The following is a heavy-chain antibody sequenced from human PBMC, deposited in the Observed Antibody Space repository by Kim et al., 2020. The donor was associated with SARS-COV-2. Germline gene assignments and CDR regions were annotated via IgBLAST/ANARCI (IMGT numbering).Heavy chain of an antibody. CDR1: GYTFTSYG. D-gene: IGHD3-9*01. CDR2: ISAYNGNT. Sequence: ASVKVSCKASGYTFTSYGISWVRQAPGQGLEWMGWISAYNGNTNYAQKLQGRVTMTTDTSTSTAYMELRSLRSDDTAVYYCAREIDFDWLLGDHDAFDIWAQGTMVTVSS. V-gene: IGHV1-18*01. CDR3: AREIDFDWLLGDHDAFDI. J-gene: IGHJ3*02.